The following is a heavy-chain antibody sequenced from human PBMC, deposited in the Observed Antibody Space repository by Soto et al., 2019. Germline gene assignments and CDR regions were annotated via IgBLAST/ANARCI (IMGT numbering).Heavy chain of an antibody. D-gene: IGHD3-10*01. CDR3: ARHGLWFGDGMDYYYGMDV. CDR2: IYYSGST. Sequence: SEILSLTCTVSGGSISSYYWSWIRQPPGKGLEWIGYIYYSGSTNYNPSLKSRVTISVDTSKNQFSLKLSSVTAADTAVYYCARHGLWFGDGMDYYYGMDVWGQGTTVTVS. J-gene: IGHJ6*02. V-gene: IGHV4-59*08. CDR1: GGSISSYY.